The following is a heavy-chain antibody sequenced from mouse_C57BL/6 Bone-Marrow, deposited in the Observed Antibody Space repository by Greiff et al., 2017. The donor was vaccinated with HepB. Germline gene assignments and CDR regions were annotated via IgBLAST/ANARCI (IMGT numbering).Heavy chain of an antibody. V-gene: IGHV5-15*01. Sequence: EVKLVESGGGLVQPGGSLKLSCAASGFTFSDYGMVWVRQAPRKGPEWVAFISNLAYSIYYADTVTGRFTISRENAKNTLYLEMSSLRSEDTAMYYCARLAYYSNYGFAYWGQGTLVTVSA. CDR2: ISNLAYSI. CDR3: ARLAYYSNYGFAY. CDR1: GFTFSDYG. D-gene: IGHD2-5*01. J-gene: IGHJ3*01.